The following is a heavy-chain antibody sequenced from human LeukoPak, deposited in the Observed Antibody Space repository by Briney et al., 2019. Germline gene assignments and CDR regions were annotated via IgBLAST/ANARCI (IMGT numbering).Heavy chain of an antibody. Sequence: ASVKVSCKASGYTFTSYDINWVRQATGQGLEWMGWMNPNSGNTGYAQKFQGRVTMTRNTSIGTAYMELSSLRSEDTAVYYCARAPGYYDFWSGYYKDYYYYYGMDVWGQGTTVTVSS. CDR3: ARAPGYYDFWSGYYKDYYYYYGMDV. D-gene: IGHD3-3*01. V-gene: IGHV1-8*01. CDR2: MNPNSGNT. CDR1: GYTFTSYD. J-gene: IGHJ6*02.